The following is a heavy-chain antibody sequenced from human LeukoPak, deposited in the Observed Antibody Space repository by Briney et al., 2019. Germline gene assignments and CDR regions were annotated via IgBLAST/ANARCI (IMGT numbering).Heavy chain of an antibody. CDR3: ARRLGRKFGERFYYYHYMDV. CDR1: GGSFSGYY. V-gene: IGHV4-34*01. Sequence: SETLSLTCAVYGGSFSGYYWSWIRQPPGKGLEWIGEMNHSGSTNYNPSLKSRVTISVDTSKNQFSLKLSSVTAADTAVYYCARRLGRKFGERFYYYHYMDVWGKGTTVTVSS. J-gene: IGHJ6*03. CDR2: MNHSGST. D-gene: IGHD3-10*01.